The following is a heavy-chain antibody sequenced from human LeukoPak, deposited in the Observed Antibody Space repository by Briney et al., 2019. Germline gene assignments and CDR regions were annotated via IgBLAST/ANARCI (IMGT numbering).Heavy chain of an antibody. Sequence: GGSLRLSCAASGFTVSSNYMSWVRQAPGKGLEWVSVIYSGGSTYYADSVKGRFTISRDNSKNTLYLQMNSLRAEDTAVYYCARSLIKWELLHWGQGTLVIVSS. V-gene: IGHV3-66*02. CDR3: ARSLIKWELLH. J-gene: IGHJ4*02. CDR2: IYSGGST. D-gene: IGHD1-26*01. CDR1: GFTVSSNY.